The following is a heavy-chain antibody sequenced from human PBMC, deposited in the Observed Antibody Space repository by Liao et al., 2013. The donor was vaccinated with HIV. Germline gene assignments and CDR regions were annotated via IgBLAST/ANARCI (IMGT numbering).Heavy chain of an antibody. CDR2: INHSGST. CDR3: ARLGSGWYWYFDL. V-gene: IGHV4-34*01. Sequence: QVQLQQWGAGLLKPSETLSLTCAVYGGSFSNYYWSWIRQPPGKGLEWIGEINHSGSTNYNPSLKSRVTISVDTSKNQFSLKLSSVTAADTAVYYCARLGSGWYWYFDLWGRGTLVTVSS. D-gene: IGHD6-19*01. J-gene: IGHJ2*01. CDR1: GGSFSNYY.